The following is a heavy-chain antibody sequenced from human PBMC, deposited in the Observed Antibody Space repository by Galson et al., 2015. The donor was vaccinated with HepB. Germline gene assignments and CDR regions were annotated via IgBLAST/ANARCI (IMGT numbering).Heavy chain of an antibody. CDR3: ARDLVGAGVLDY. CDR2: LWYDGSNA. Sequence: SLRLSCAASGFTFSSYGFHWVRQAPGEGLEWVAVLWYDGSNAYYADSVKGRFTFSRDNSKNTLYLQMNSLRADDTSVYYCARDLVGAGVLDYWGQGTLVTVSS. CDR1: GFTFSSYG. D-gene: IGHD1-26*01. V-gene: IGHV3-33*01. J-gene: IGHJ4*02.